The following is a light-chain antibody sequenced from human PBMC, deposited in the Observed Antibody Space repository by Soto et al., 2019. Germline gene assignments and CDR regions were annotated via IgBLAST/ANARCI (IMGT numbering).Light chain of an antibody. CDR3: QQFYDLPIT. CDR2: DAS. Sequence: DIQMTQSPSALSASVGDRVTITCQASQDISDVLNWYQQQPGKAPKVLIYDASKLHTGVPSRFSGRGSGKDFTFTISSLQPDDSGTYYCQQFYDLPITFGQGTRLEIK. J-gene: IGKJ5*01. V-gene: IGKV1-33*01. CDR1: QDISDV.